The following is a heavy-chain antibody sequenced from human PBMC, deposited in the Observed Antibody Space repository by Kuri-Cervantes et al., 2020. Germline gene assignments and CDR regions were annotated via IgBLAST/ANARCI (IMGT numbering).Heavy chain of an antibody. D-gene: IGHD3-22*01. CDR2: INHSGST. V-gene: IGHV4-34*01. Sequence: SETLSLTCAVYGGSFSGYYWSWIRQPPGKGLEWIGEINHSGSTNYNPSLKSRVTISVDRSKNQFSLKLSSVTAADTAVYYCARDLGSGLDYWGQGTLVTVSS. J-gene: IGHJ4*02. CDR3: ARDLGSGLDY. CDR1: GGSFSGYY.